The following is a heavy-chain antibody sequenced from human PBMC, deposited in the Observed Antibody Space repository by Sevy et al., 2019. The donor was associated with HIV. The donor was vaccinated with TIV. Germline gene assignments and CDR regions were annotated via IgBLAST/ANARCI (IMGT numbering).Heavy chain of an antibody. CDR1: GFTFSSSA. D-gene: IGHD3-10*01. J-gene: IGHJ5*02. Sequence: GGSLRLSCAASGFTFSSSAMTWVRQAPGKGLEWVSAITSNGGSTFYADSVKGRFTLSREIFQNTLFLQMNRLRAEDTAVYFRGECPTPGNHQLAVDPWGQGTLVTGSS. CDR2: ITSNGGST. CDR3: GECPTPGNHQLAVDP. V-gene: IGHV3-23*01.